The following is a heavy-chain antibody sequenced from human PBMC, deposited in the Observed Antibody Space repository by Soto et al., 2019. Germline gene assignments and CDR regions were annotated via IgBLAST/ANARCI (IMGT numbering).Heavy chain of an antibody. Sequence: SETLSLTCAVYGGSFSGYYWSWIRQPPGKGLEWIGEINHSGSTNYNPSLKSRVTISVDTSKNQFSLKLSSVTAADTAVYYCARVGPLTGTTYNPSYYMDVWGKGTTVTVSS. CDR3: ARVGPLTGTTYNPSYYMDV. D-gene: IGHD1-7*01. CDR2: INHSGST. CDR1: GGSFSGYY. J-gene: IGHJ6*03. V-gene: IGHV4-34*01.